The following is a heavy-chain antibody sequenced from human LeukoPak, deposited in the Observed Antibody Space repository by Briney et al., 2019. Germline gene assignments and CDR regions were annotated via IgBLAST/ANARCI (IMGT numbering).Heavy chain of an antibody. D-gene: IGHD3-22*01. CDR3: ARVGRYYYDSSGYYDIYRYPTGDGMDV. V-gene: IGHV4-59*12. J-gene: IGHJ6*02. CDR2: IYYSGST. CDR1: GGSISSYY. Sequence: PSETLSLTCTVSGGSISSYYWSWIRQPPGKGLEWIGYIYYSGSTNYNPSLKSRVTISVDTSKNQFSLKPSSVTAADTAVYYCARVGRYYYDSSGYYDIYRYPTGDGMDVWDQGTTVTVSS.